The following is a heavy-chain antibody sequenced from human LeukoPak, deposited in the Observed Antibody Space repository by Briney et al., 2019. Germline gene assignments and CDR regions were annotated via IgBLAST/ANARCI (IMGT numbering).Heavy chain of an antibody. V-gene: IGHV3-49*04. D-gene: IGHD5-18*01. Sequence: GGSLRLSCSGSAFTFGDHAMSWVSQAQGNCLEWVGFIRSKAYGGTTEYAASVRGRFSISRDDSKNIAYLQMSSLETEDTAVYFCARGPIYLWLYYGMDVWGQGTTVTVSS. CDR3: ARGPIYLWLYYGMDV. CDR2: IRSKAYGGTT. J-gene: IGHJ6*02. CDR1: AFTFGDHA.